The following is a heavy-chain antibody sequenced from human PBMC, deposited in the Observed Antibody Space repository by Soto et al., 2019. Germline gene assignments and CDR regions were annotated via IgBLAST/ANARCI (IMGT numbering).Heavy chain of an antibody. J-gene: IGHJ6*02. CDR2: ISAYNGNT. CDR3: ARGGSGQVSYYYYGMDV. D-gene: IGHD3-10*01. CDR1: GYTFTSYG. V-gene: IGHV1-18*01. Sequence: ASVKVSCKASGYTFTSYGISWVRQAPGQGLEWMGWISAYNGNTNYAQKLQGRVTMTTDTSTSTAYMELRSLRSDDTAVYYCARGGSGQVSYYYYGMDVWGQGTTVTVSS.